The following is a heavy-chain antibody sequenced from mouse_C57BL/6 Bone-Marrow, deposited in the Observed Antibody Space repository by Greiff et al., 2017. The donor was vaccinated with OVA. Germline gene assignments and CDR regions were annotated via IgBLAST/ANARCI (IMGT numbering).Heavy chain of an antibody. CDR2: INPGSGGT. V-gene: IGHV1-54*01. CDR1: GYAFTNYL. D-gene: IGHD1-2*01. J-gene: IGHJ4*01. Sequence: QVQLQQSGAELVRPGTSVKVSCKASGYAFTNYLIEWVKQRPGQGLELIGVINPGSGGTNYNEKFKGKATLTADTSSSTAYMQLSSLTSQASAVYVGAREGDYCGLYAMDYWGQGTSVTVSA. CDR3: AREGDYCGLYAMDY.